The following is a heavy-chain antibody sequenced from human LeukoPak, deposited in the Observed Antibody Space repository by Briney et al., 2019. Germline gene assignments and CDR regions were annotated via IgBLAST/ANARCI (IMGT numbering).Heavy chain of an antibody. J-gene: IGHJ4*02. CDR1: GFTFSSYA. D-gene: IGHD1-26*01. V-gene: IGHV3-30*04. CDR2: ISYDGSNK. Sequence: PGGSLRLSCAASGFTFSSYAMHWVRQALGKGLEWVAVISYDGSNKYYADSVKGRFTISRDNSKNTLYLQMNSLRAEDTAVYYCAREVGASGTIDYWGQGTLVTVSS. CDR3: AREVGASGTIDY.